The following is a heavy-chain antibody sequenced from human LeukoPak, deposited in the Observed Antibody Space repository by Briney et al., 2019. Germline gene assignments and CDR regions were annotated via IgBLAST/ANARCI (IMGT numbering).Heavy chain of an antibody. D-gene: IGHD1-7*01. J-gene: IGHJ4*02. Sequence: GASVKVSCKASGYSFTGYYMHWVRQAPGQGLEWMGWINPYSGGTNYAQKFQGRVTMTRDTSISTAYMELSRLTSDDTAVYYCARDQGGTIDYWGQGTLVTVSS. CDR3: ARDQGGTIDY. CDR2: INPYSGGT. CDR1: GYSFTGYY. V-gene: IGHV1-2*02.